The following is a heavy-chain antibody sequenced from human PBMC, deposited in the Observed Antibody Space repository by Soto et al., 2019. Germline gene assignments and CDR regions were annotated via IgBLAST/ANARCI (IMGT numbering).Heavy chain of an antibody. Sequence: PGESLKISCKGSGYSFTSYWIGWVRQMPGKGLEWMGIIYPGDSDTRYSPSFQGQVTISADKSISTAYLQWSSLKASDTAMYYCAISTDIVVVPAASIVYYYYGMDVWGQGTTVTV. CDR1: GYSFTSYW. CDR3: AISTDIVVVPAASIVYYYYGMDV. D-gene: IGHD2-2*01. J-gene: IGHJ6*02. V-gene: IGHV5-51*01. CDR2: IYPGDSDT.